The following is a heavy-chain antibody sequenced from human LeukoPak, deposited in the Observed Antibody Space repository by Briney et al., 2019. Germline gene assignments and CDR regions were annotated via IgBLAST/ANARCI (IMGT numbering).Heavy chain of an antibody. CDR3: AKRITVAAGIYFAS. Sequence: PGGSLRLSCVGSGFSFSSFAMTWVRQAPGKGLEWVSTIYGGGANTFYADSVKGRFTISRDDSKNMQFLQMDSLRPEDTAVYFCAKRITVAAGIYFASWGQGTLVTVSS. CDR2: IYGGGANT. J-gene: IGHJ4*02. V-gene: IGHV3-23*01. D-gene: IGHD6-19*01. CDR1: GFSFSSFA.